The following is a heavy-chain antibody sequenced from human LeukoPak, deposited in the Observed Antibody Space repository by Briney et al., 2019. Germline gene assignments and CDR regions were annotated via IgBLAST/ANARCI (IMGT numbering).Heavy chain of an antibody. V-gene: IGHV1-8*01. CDR3: ATMSGTYSNYYYYMDV. J-gene: IGHJ6*03. CDR1: GYTFTNYD. D-gene: IGHD1-26*01. CDR2: MNPDSGHT. Sequence: ASVKVSCKASGYTFTNYDINWVRQATGQGLEWMGWMNPDSGHTGYAQKFQGRVTLTRDTSLSTAYMELSSLRSEDTAVYFCATMSGTYSNYYYYMDVWGQGTTVTVSS.